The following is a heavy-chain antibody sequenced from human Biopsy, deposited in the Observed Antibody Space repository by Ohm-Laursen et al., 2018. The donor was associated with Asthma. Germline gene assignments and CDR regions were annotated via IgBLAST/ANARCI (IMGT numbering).Heavy chain of an antibody. CDR3: ARGQKSAGDRWFDP. Sequence: GASVKVSCKASGYTFIGCHIHWMRQAPGQGLEWMGRINPNSGGTNYAQKFQGRVTMTRDTSISTAYMEVSRLRSDDTAVYYCARGQKSAGDRWFDPWGQGTLVTVSP. D-gene: IGHD6-13*01. V-gene: IGHV1-2*06. J-gene: IGHJ5*02. CDR1: GYTFIGCH. CDR2: INPNSGGT.